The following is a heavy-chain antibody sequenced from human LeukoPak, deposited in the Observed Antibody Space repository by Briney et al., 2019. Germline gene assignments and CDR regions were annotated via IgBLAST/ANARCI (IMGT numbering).Heavy chain of an antibody. V-gene: IGHV1-18*01. CDR2: ISAYNGNT. CDR3: ARAPLAGTRNYFDY. Sequence: GASVKVSCKASGYAFTSYGISWVRQAPGQGLEWMGRISAYNGNTNYAQKLQGRVTMTTDSSTSTAYMELRGLRSDDTAVYYCARAPLAGTRNYFDYWGQGTLVTVSS. D-gene: IGHD6-13*01. CDR1: GYAFTSYG. J-gene: IGHJ4*02.